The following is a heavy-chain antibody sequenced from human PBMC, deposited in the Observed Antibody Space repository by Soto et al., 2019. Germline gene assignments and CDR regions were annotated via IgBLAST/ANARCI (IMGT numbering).Heavy chain of an antibody. CDR2: IYYSGST. CDR1: GGSISSYY. CDR3: ARVLLLWFGEPKPGAFDY. V-gene: IGHV4-59*01. D-gene: IGHD3-10*01. Sequence: SETLSLTCTVSGGSISSYYWSWIRQPPGKGLEWIGYIYYSGSTNYNPSLKSRVTISVDTSKNQFSLKLSSVTAADTAVYYCARVLLLWFGEPKPGAFDYWGQGTLVTVSS. J-gene: IGHJ4*02.